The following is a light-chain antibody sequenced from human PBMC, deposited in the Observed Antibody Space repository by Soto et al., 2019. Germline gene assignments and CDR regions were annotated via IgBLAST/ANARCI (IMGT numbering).Light chain of an antibody. CDR1: SSDVGGYNY. CDR3: SSYTSSSTLGV. CDR2: EVS. V-gene: IGLV2-14*01. Sequence: ARTQPASVSGSPGQSITISCTGTSSDVGGYNYVSWYQQHPGKAPKLMIYEVSNRPSGVSNRFSGSKSGNTASLTISGLQAEDEADYYCSSYTSSSTLGVFGTGTKVTVL. J-gene: IGLJ1*01.